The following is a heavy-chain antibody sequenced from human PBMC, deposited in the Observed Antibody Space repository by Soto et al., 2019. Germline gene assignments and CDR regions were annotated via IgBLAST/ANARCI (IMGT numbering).Heavy chain of an antibody. CDR1: GGSISSVGHY. Sequence: PSETLSLPCSVSGGSISSVGHYWTWIRQQPGKGLEWIGYIYYSGSTDYNPSLKSRVTISVDRSKNQFSLNLSSVTAADTAIYYCARESGGSGSSTRYGLDVWGQGTTVPVSS. J-gene: IGHJ6*01. V-gene: IGHV4-31*03. CDR3: ARESGGSGSSTRYGLDV. D-gene: IGHD6-25*01. CDR2: IYYSGST.